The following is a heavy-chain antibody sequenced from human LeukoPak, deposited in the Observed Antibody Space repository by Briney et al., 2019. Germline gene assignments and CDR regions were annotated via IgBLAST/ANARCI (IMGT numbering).Heavy chain of an antibody. CDR1: AFIFSGHW. V-gene: IGHV3-7*03. CDR3: VRNGRHYFDF. D-gene: IGHD2-8*01. CDR2: IKEDGSER. Sequence: GGSLRLSCEGSAFIFSGHWMNWVRQTPGKGLEWVASIKEDGSERQYVDSVKGRFSISRDNTKGSLFLQLNSLRAEDTAVYYCVRNGRHYFDFWGLGTLVTVSS. J-gene: IGHJ4*02.